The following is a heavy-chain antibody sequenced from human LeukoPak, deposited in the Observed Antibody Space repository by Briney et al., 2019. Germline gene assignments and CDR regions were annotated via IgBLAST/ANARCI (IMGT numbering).Heavy chain of an antibody. CDR2: IRSKANRYVT. V-gene: IGHV3-73*01. J-gene: IGHJ4*02. Sequence: PGGSLRLSCAASGFTFTDSAIHWVRQASGKGLEWVGRIRSKANRYVTAYAASLKGRFTISRDDSKNTAYLQMNGLKTEDTAVYYCARVIVPYDFWSGFDYWGQGTLVTVSS. CDR1: GFTFTDSA. D-gene: IGHD3-3*01. CDR3: ARVIVPYDFWSGFDY.